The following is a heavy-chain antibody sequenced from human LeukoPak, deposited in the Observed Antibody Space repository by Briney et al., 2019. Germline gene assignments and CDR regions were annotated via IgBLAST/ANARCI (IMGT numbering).Heavy chain of an antibody. CDR3: ARDAYTTTSNWLDP. Sequence: GGCLRLSCEASGFTLNKYWMHWVRHAPGKGLVWVSRITGDGSDIAYADSVKGRFTVSRDDAKNTLFLQMTSLRVEDTAIYYCARDAYTTTSNWLDPWGQGTLVTVSS. V-gene: IGHV3-74*01. J-gene: IGHJ5*02. CDR2: ITGDGSDI. CDR1: GFTLNKYW. D-gene: IGHD4-17*01.